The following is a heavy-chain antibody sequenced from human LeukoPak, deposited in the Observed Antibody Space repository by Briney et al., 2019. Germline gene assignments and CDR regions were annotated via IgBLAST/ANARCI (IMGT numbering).Heavy chain of an antibody. Sequence: ASVKVSCKASGYTFTGYYMHWVRQAPGQGLEWMGWINPNSGGTNYAQKFQGRVTMTRDTSISTAYMELSRLRSDDTAVYYCASSYSGYDWGYYYYYYMDVWGKGTTVTVSS. CDR2: INPNSGGT. V-gene: IGHV1-2*02. CDR1: GYTFTGYY. J-gene: IGHJ6*03. D-gene: IGHD5-12*01. CDR3: ASSYSGYDWGYYYYYYMDV.